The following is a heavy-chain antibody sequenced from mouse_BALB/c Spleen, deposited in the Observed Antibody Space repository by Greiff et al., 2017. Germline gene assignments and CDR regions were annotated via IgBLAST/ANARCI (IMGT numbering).Heavy chain of an antibody. D-gene: IGHD2-4*01. CDR2: ISYSGST. CDR3: ARRAFDYDGYFDY. Sequence: EVKLMESGPSLVKPSQTLSLTCSVTGDSITSGYWNWIRKFPGNKLEYMGYISYSGSTYYNPSLKSRISITRDTSKNQYYLQLNSVTTEDTATYYCARRAFDYDGYFDYWGQGTTLTVSS. J-gene: IGHJ2*01. V-gene: IGHV3-8*02. CDR1: GDSITSGY.